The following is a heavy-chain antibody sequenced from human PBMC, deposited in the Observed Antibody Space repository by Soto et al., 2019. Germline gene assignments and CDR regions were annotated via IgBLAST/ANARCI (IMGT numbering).Heavy chain of an antibody. CDR1: GFTFSSYW. Sequence: GGSLRLSCAASGFTFSSYWMSWVRQAPGKGLEWVANIKQDGSGKYYVDSVKGRFTISRDNAKNSLYLQMNSLRAEDTAVYYCARGRYFDCLTVLDYWGQGTLVTVSS. D-gene: IGHD3-9*01. J-gene: IGHJ4*02. CDR3: ARGRYFDCLTVLDY. V-gene: IGHV3-7*04. CDR2: IKQDGSGK.